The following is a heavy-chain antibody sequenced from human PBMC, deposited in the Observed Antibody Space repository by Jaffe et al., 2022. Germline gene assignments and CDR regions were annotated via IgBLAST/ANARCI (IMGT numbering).Heavy chain of an antibody. CDR3: ARGTYYYDSSGYPYFDY. J-gene: IGHJ4*02. D-gene: IGHD3-22*01. CDR2: IYSGGST. Sequence: EVQLVESGGGLVQPGGSLRLSCAASGFTVSSNYMSWVRQAPGKGLEWVSVIYSGGSTYYADSVKGRFTISRDNSKNTLYLQMNSLRAEDTAVYYCARGTYYYDSSGYPYFDYWGQGTLVTVSS. V-gene: IGHV3-66*02. CDR1: GFTVSSNY.